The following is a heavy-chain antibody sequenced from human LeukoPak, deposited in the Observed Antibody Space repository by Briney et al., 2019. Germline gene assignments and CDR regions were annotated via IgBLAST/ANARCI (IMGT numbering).Heavy chain of an antibody. CDR1: GYTFTSYD. CDR3: ARTSTGTRGGYDV. V-gene: IGHV1-8*01. CDR2: INPNSGNT. Sequence: ASVKVACKASGYTFTSYDIYWVRPASGRGLAWMGWINPNSGNTGFTQKFQGRVTVTRSTSISTAYMELSSLTSDDTAVYYCARTSTGTRGGYDVWGQGTLVTVSS. D-gene: IGHD1-1*01. J-gene: IGHJ4*02.